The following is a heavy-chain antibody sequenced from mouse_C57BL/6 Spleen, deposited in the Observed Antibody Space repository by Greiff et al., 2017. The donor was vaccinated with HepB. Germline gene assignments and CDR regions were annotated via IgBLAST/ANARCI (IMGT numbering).Heavy chain of an antibody. Sequence: QVQLQQPGAELVRPGTSVKLSCKASGYTFTSYWMHWVKQRPGQGLEWIGVIDPSDSYTNYNQKFKGKATLTVDTSSSTAYMQLSSLTSEDSAVYYCARFDYDGWAMDYWGQGTSVTVSS. J-gene: IGHJ4*01. D-gene: IGHD2-4*01. CDR2: IDPSDSYT. CDR3: ARFDYDGWAMDY. V-gene: IGHV1-59*01. CDR1: GYTFTSYW.